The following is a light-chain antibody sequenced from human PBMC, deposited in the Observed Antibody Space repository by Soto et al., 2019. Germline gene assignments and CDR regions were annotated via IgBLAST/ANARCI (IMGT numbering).Light chain of an antibody. CDR1: SSNIGAGYD. CDR3: QSYDRSLSGWV. V-gene: IGLV1-40*01. Sequence: QSVLTQPPSVSGAPGQRVTISCTGSSSNIGAGYDVQWYQQVPGTAPKLLISNSINRPSGVPDRFSGSRSDTSASLAITGIQADDEAHYYCQSYDRSLSGWVFGGGTKLTVL. J-gene: IGLJ3*02. CDR2: NSI.